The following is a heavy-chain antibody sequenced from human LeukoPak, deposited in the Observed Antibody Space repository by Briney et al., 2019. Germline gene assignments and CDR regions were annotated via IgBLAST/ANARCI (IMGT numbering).Heavy chain of an antibody. CDR3: ATSQRYGGNIYYYGMDV. Sequence: GESLKISRKGSGYSFTSYWIGWVRQMPGKGLGWMGIIYPGDSDTRYSPSFQGQVTISADKSISTAYLQWSSLKASDTAMYYCATSQRYGGNIYYYGMDVWGQGTTVTVSS. V-gene: IGHV5-51*01. D-gene: IGHD4-23*01. CDR2: IYPGDSDT. CDR1: GYSFTSYW. J-gene: IGHJ6*02.